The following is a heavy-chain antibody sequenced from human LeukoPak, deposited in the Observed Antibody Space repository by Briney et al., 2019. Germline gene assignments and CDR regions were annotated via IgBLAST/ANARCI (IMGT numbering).Heavy chain of an antibody. Sequence: GGSLRLSCAASGFTFSSYWMHWVRQAPGKGLVWVSRINSDGSSTSYAYFVKGRFTISRDNAKNTLHLQMNSLRAEDTAVYYCASTTIFGVVMPYYYYYYMDVWGKGTTVTVSS. CDR2: INSDGSST. J-gene: IGHJ6*03. CDR1: GFTFSSYW. V-gene: IGHV3-74*01. CDR3: ASTTIFGVVMPYYYYYYMDV. D-gene: IGHD3-3*01.